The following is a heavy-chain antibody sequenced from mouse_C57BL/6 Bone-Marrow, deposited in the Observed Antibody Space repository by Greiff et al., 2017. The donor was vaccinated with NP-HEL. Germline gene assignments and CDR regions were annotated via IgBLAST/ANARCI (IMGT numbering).Heavy chain of an antibody. D-gene: IGHD1-1*01. CDR2: IWTGGGT. CDR1: GFSLTSYA. CDR3: ARDRFTTVDYYAMDY. Sequence: VQLQESGPGLVAPSQSLSITCTVSGFSLTSYAISWVRQPPGKGLEWLGVIWTGGGTHYNSALKSRLSISKDNSKSQVFLKMNSLQTDDTARYYCARDRFTTVDYYAMDYWGQGTSVTVSS. J-gene: IGHJ4*01. V-gene: IGHV2-9-1*01.